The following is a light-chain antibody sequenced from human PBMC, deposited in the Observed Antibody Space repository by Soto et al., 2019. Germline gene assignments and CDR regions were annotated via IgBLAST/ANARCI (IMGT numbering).Light chain of an antibody. J-gene: IGLJ1*01. CDR3: CSHVGGGISDV. V-gene: IGLV2-23*02. Sequence: QSVLTQAASVSGSPGQSITISCIGSISDVGNYNLVSWYQHKPGKAPRLIIYEVSKWPSGVSNRFSGSKSGNTASLTISGLQAEDEADYYCCSHVGGGISDVFGTGTKVTV. CDR2: EVS. CDR1: ISDVGNYNL.